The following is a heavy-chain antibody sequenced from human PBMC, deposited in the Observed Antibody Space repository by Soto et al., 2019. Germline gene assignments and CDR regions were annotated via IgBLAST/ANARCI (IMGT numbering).Heavy chain of an antibody. CDR2: MSGRGGST. J-gene: IGHJ6*02. CDR1: GFTFSSYA. V-gene: IGHV3-23*01. Sequence: EVQLLESGGGLVQPGGSLRLSCAASGFTFSSYAMSWVRQAPGKGLEGVSAMSGRGGSTYYADSVKGRCTISRDNSKNTRDLQMNRLRAEDTAVDYCAKDWLGVERRTSGMDVWGQGTTVTVSS. D-gene: IGHD1-1*01. CDR3: AKDWLGVERRTSGMDV.